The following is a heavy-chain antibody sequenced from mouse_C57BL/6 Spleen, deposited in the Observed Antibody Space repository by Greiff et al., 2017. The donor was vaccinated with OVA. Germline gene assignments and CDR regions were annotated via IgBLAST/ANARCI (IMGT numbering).Heavy chain of an antibody. D-gene: IGHD2-1*01. Sequence: EVMLVESGGDLVKPGGSLKLSCAASGFTFSSYGMSWVRQTPDKRLEWVATISSGGSYTYYPDSVKGRFTISRDNAKNTLYLQMSSLKSEDTAMYYCARHGDGNYAWFAYWGQGTLVTVSA. J-gene: IGHJ3*01. CDR3: ARHGDGNYAWFAY. CDR1: GFTFSSYG. CDR2: ISSGGSYT. V-gene: IGHV5-6*01.